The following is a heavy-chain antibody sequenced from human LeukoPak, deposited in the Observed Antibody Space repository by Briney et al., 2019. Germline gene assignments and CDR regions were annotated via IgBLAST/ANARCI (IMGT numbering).Heavy chain of an antibody. D-gene: IGHD3-22*01. CDR1: GGSISSYY. V-gene: IGHV4-59*01. Sequence: SETLSLTCTVSGGSISSYYWSWIRQPPGKRLEWIGNIYYSGSTNYNPSLKSRVTISVDTSKNQFSLKLSSVTAADTAVYYCARVEEYYYDSSGYWYNWFDPWGQGTLVTVSS. CDR3: ARVEEYYYDSSGYWYNWFDP. J-gene: IGHJ5*02. CDR2: IYYSGST.